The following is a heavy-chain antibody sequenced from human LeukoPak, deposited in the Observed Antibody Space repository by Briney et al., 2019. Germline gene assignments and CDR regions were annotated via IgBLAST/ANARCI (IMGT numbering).Heavy chain of an antibody. CDR3: ARIMDYDILPVNSDDHYFDS. V-gene: IGHV1-3*01. J-gene: IGHJ4*02. CDR2: INAGNGNT. CDR1: GYTFTSYA. Sequence: ASVKVSCKASGYTFTSYAMHWVRQAPGQRLEWMGWINAGNGNTKYSQKFQGRVSITRDTSASTAYMELSSLRSEDPAVYYCARIMDYDILPVNSDDHYFDSGGQGTLVTVSS. D-gene: IGHD3-9*01.